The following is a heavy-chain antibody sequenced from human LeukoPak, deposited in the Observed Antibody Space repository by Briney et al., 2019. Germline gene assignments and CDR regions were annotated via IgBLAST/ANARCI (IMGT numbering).Heavy chain of an antibody. V-gene: IGHV4-59*01. J-gene: IGHJ2*01. CDR3: ARDFRSSGYDWYFDL. Sequence: PSETLSLTCTVSGGSISSYYWSWIRQPPGKVLEWIGYIYYSGSTNYNPSLKSRVTISVDTSKNQFSLKLSSVTAADTAVYYCARDFRSSGYDWYFDLWGRGTLVTVSS. CDR2: IYYSGST. D-gene: IGHD3-22*01. CDR1: GGSISSYY.